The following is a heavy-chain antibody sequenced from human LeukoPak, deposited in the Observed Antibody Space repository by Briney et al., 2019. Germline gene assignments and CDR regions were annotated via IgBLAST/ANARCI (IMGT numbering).Heavy chain of an antibody. J-gene: IGHJ4*02. V-gene: IGHV3-33*01. Sequence: PGGSLRLSCAASGFTFSTYGMHWVRQAPGKGLEWVAVIWYDGSNKYYADSVKGRFTISRDNSKNTLYLQMNSLRAEDTAVYYCARDPLEYQLPQYYFDYWSQGTLVTVSS. CDR2: IWYDGSNK. CDR1: GFTFSTYG. D-gene: IGHD2-2*01. CDR3: ARDPLEYQLPQYYFDY.